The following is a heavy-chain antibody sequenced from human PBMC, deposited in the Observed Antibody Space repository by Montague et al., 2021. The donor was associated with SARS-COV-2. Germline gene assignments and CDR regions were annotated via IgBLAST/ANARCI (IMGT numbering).Heavy chain of an antibody. CDR1: RDSISSHNYF. CDR3: AKDGEALAWGTLDI. D-gene: IGHD3-10*01. J-gene: IGHJ3*02. V-gene: IGHV4-39*07. Sequence: SETLSLTCTVPRDSISSHNYFWAWIRQPPGKGLEWIGSVDYSGLTFYNPSLESRVTISVDTSKKQFSLKVNSVTAADTAVYYCAKDGEALAWGTLDIWGQGTMVTVSS. CDR2: VDYSGLT.